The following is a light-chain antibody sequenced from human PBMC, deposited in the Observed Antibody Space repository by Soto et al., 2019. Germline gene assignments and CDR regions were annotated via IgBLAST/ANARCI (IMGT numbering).Light chain of an antibody. CDR2: GVS. CDR3: QQYGNSPYT. V-gene: IGKV3-20*01. CDR1: QSIRSSY. J-gene: IGKJ2*01. Sequence: IVLTQSPGALSLSPGERATLSCRASQSIRSSYLAWYQQRPGQAPRLLIYGVSTRATGIPDRFSGSGSGTDFTLTISRLEPEDFAVYYCQQYGNSPYTFGQGTKLEIK.